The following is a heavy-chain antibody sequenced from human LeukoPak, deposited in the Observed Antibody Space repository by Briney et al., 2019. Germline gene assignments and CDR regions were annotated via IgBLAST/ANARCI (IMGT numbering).Heavy chain of an antibody. CDR1: GGSFSGYY. D-gene: IGHD6-19*01. V-gene: IGHV4-34*11. Sequence: SETLSLTCAVYGGSFSGYYWSWIRQSPGKGLEWIGNIYYGGSAHYNPSLKGRVTISVDESKNQFSLNLTSVTAADTAIYYCARGGSSGWYGRGFFDYWGQGTLVTVSS. CDR3: ARGGSSGWYGRGFFDY. CDR2: IYYGGSA. J-gene: IGHJ4*02.